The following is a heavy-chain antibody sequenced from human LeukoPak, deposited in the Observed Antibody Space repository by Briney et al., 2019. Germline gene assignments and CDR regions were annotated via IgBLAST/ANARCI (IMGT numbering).Heavy chain of an antibody. CDR1: GFTFTTAW. D-gene: IGHD4-17*01. V-gene: IGHV3-15*01. Sequence: PGGSLRLSCAASGFTFTTAWMSWVRQAPGKGLEWVGRIKSNIYGETTDYAAPVKGRFTISRDDSKSTLFLQMNSLKIEDTAMYYCITDFGDYAANWGQGTLVTVSS. CDR3: ITDFGDYAAN. J-gene: IGHJ4*02. CDR2: IKSNIYGETT.